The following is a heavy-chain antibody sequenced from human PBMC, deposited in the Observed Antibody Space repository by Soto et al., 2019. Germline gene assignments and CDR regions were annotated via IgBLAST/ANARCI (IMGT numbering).Heavy chain of an antibody. CDR3: ARVTSVVGSERAYFGSWFDP. CDR2: IYHSGTP. CDR1: GGSIRTPGL. Sequence: SETQSLTCTVSGGSIRTPGLWSWVRQTPAKGLEWIGEIYHSGTPNYNPSLKSRVSMSVDKSNNQFSLKLYSVTASDTAVYYCARVTSVVGSERAYFGSWFDPWGQGTLVTVSS. D-gene: IGHD5-12*01. J-gene: IGHJ5*02. V-gene: IGHV4-4*02.